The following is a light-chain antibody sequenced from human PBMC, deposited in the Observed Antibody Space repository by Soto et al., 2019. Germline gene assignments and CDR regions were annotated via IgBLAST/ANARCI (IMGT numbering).Light chain of an antibody. CDR3: QQSYITPGT. J-gene: IGKJ5*01. CDR2: AAS. CDR1: QTISNY. Sequence: DIQETPSPSSLSASIGERATNSCRTMQTISNYFNWYQQRPGKAPKLLIYAASSLQSGVPSRFGGSGSGTDFTLTITSLQPEDFATYYCQQSYITPGTFGQGTRLDIK. V-gene: IGKV1-39*01.